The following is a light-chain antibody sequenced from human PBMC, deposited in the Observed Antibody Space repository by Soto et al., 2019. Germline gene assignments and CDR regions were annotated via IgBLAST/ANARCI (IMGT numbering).Light chain of an antibody. CDR1: SGDVGAYHF. J-gene: IGLJ1*01. V-gene: IGLV2-14*01. CDR2: EVT. CDR3: SSYTSSNTPYV. Sequence: QSALTQPASVSGSPGQSITISCTGSSGDVGAYHFVSWYQHHPGKAPKLILYEVTARPSGVSSRFSGSKSGNTASLTISGLQADDEANYYCSSYTSSNTPYVFGTGTKVT.